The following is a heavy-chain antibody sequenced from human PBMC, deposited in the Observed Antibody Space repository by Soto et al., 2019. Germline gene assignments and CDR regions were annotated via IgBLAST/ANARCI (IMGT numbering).Heavy chain of an antibody. CDR1: GFIFSDYY. D-gene: IGHD6-13*01. CDR3: ARVPGDRIAVY. J-gene: IGHJ4*02. V-gene: IGHV3-11*01. Sequence: GGSLRLSCEVSGFIFSDYYMSWIRQAPGKGLEWVSHINSGGSTIYYADSVKGRFTISRDNAKNSLFLLMNSLTAEDTVVYYCARVPGDRIAVYWGQGTLVTVSS. CDR2: INSGGSTI.